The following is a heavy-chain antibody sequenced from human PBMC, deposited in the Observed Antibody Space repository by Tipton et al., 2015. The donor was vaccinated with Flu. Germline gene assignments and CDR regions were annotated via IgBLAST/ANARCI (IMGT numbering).Heavy chain of an antibody. J-gene: IGHJ4*02. D-gene: IGHD3-3*01. CDR1: GGSVNSGDYY. CDR3: VRSPDSGSWNGYRLYFDF. V-gene: IGHV4-30-4*01. CDR2: IYESGTT. Sequence: GLVKPSQTLSLTCTVSGGSVNSGDYYWSWIRQSPGRGLEWLGYIYESGTTFYNPSFKSRATISGDTSKNQFSLSLTSVTAADTAVYYCVRSPDSGSWNGYRLYFDFWGQGNLVTVSS.